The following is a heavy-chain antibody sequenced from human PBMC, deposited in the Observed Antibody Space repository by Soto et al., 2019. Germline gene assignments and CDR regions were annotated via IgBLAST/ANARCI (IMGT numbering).Heavy chain of an antibody. CDR2: ISYDGSNK. CDR3: ARDEAKAGYCSGGSCYSDYGMDV. D-gene: IGHD2-15*01. J-gene: IGHJ6*02. V-gene: IGHV3-30-3*01. CDR1: GFTFSSYA. Sequence: PGGSLRLSCAASGFTFSSYAMHWVRQAPGKGLEWVAVISYDGSNKYYADSVKGRFTISRDNPKNTLYLQMNSLRAEDTAVYYCARDEAKAGYCSGGSCYSDYGMDVWGQGTTVTVSS.